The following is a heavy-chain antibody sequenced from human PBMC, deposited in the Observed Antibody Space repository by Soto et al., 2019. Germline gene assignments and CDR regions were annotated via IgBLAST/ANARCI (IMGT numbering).Heavy chain of an antibody. V-gene: IGHV4-4*02. CDR3: ARLSFSYGVDV. Sequence: ETLSLTCAVSGGSISSANWWTWVRQPPGKGLEWIGEIYHGGSTSYNPSLKSRVTLSLDKFKNHFSLNLTSVTAADTAVYYCARLSFSYGVDVWGQGTTVTVSS. CDR1: GGSISSANW. J-gene: IGHJ6*02. CDR2: IYHGGST.